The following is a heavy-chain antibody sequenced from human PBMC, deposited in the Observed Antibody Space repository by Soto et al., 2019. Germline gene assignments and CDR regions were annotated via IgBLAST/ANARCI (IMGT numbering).Heavy chain of an antibody. Sequence: PGGSLRLSCAASGFSFSSFGMHWVRQAPGKGLEWVAGLSFDGITKHYADSVKGRFTISRDNSKNTMYLQMNSLRPEETSIYYCEKDGEWEFLPAYGMDVWGPGTTLTVSS. CDR1: GFSFSSFG. V-gene: IGHV3-30*18. J-gene: IGHJ6*01. CDR2: LSFDGITK. CDR3: EKDGEWEFLPAYGMDV. D-gene: IGHD1-26*01.